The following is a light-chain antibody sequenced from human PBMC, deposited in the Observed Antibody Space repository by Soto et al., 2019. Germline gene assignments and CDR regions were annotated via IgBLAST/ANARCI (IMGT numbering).Light chain of an antibody. J-gene: IGKJ2*01. V-gene: IGKV1-39*01. CDR1: QSSSSY. Sequence: DIQMTQSPSSLSASVGDRVTITCRASQSSSSYLNWYQQKPGKAPKLLIYAASSLQSGVPSRFSGSGSGTDFTLTISSLQPEDFATYYCQQSYSTPPYTFGQGTQLEIK. CDR3: QQSYSTPPYT. CDR2: AAS.